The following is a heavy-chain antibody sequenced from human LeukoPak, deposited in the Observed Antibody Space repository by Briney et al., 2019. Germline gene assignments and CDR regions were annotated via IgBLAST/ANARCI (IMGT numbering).Heavy chain of an antibody. V-gene: IGHV3-23*01. D-gene: IGHD4-17*01. CDR3: AKDYGDYAFDY. Sequence: GGSLRLSCAASGFTFNNYAMNWVRQAPGKGLEWVSAISGSGGSTYYADSVKGRFTISRDNSKNTLYLQMNSLRAEDTAVYYCAKDYGDYAFDYWGQGTLVTVSA. J-gene: IGHJ4*02. CDR1: GFTFNNYA. CDR2: ISGSGGST.